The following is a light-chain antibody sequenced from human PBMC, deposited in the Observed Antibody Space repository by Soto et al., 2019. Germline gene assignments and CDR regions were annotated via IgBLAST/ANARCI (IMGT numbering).Light chain of an antibody. Sequence: QSVLTQPPSVSGAPGQRVTISCTGSSSNIGAGNDVHWYQQFPGTAPKLLINGNSNRPSGVPDRFSGSKSGTSASLAITGLRAEDEADYYCQSYDSSLSGSVVFGGGTKLTVL. CDR1: SSNIGAGND. CDR3: QSYDSSLSGSVV. V-gene: IGLV1-40*01. J-gene: IGLJ2*01. CDR2: GNS.